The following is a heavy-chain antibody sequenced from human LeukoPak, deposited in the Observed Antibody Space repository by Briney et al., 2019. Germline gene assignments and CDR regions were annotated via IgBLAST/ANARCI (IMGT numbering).Heavy chain of an antibody. CDR2: IKSDGSYT. CDR3: SRDFGGA. Sequence: GGSLRLSCAASGFTFSSYWMHWVRQAPGKGLVWVSRIKSDGSYTSYADSVKGRFTISRDNAKNTLYLQMNSLRAVDTAVYYCSRDFGGAWGQGTLVTVSS. J-gene: IGHJ5*02. V-gene: IGHV3-74*01. CDR1: GFTFSSYW. D-gene: IGHD3-10*01.